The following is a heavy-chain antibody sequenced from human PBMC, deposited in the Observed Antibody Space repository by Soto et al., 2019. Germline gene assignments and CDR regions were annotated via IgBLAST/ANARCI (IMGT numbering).Heavy chain of an antibody. J-gene: IGHJ4*02. CDR1: GCSISSGGYY. CDR2: IYYSGST. Sequence: SETLSLTCPFSGCSISSGGYYWSWIRQHPGKGLEWIGYIYYSGSTYYNPSLKSRVTISVDTSKNQFSLKLSSVTAADTAVYYCARVGVLTYYYDSSGYTIGDWGQGTLVTVSS. CDR3: ARVGVLTYYYDSSGYTIGD. V-gene: IGHV4-31*03. D-gene: IGHD3-22*01.